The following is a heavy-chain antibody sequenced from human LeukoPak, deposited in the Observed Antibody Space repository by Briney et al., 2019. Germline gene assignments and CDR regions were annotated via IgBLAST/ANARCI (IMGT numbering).Heavy chain of an antibody. CDR3: ARIGYRYGSNPLNY. D-gene: IGHD5-18*01. CDR2: ICYSGST. J-gene: IGHJ4*02. Sequence: SQTLSLTCTVSGGSISSGGYYWSWIRQHPGKGLEWIGYICYSGSTYYNPSLKSRVTISVDTSKNQFSLKLSSVTAADTAVYYCARIGYRYGSNPLNYWGQGTLVTVSS. V-gene: IGHV4-31*03. CDR1: GGSISSGGYY.